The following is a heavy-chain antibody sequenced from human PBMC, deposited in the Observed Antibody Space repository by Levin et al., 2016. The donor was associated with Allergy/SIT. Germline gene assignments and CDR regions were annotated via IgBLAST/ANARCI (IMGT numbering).Heavy chain of an antibody. CDR1: GFTFSSFA. D-gene: IGHD6-6*01. Sequence: GESLKISCAASGFTFSSFAMSWVRQAPGKGLEWVSTINDLGDTTYHADSVRGRFTISRDDSKSTLFLQMNSLRAEDMAVYYCVKEEGHYSRSSRERFGHYYYYMDVWGKGTSVTVSS. V-gene: IGHV3-23*01. CDR2: INDLGDTT. CDR3: VKEEGHYSRSSRERFGHYYYYMDV. J-gene: IGHJ6*03.